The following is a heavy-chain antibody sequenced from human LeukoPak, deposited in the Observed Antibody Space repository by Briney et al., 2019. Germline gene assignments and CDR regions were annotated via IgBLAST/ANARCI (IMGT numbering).Heavy chain of an antibody. J-gene: IGHJ4*02. CDR2: ISNNGVST. CDR1: GFTFSSCA. Sequence: GGSLRLSCTASGFTFSSCAMSWVRQAPGKGLNWVSTISNNGVSTYYADSMKGRFTVSRDNSRNTLYLQMNSLRAEDTAVYYCAKDPEPYDFHYFDYWGQGTLVAVSS. D-gene: IGHD3-3*01. V-gene: IGHV3-23*01. CDR3: AKDPEPYDFHYFDY.